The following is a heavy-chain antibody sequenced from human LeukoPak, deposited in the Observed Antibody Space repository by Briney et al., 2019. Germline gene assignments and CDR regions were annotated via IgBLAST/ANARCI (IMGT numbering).Heavy chain of an antibody. V-gene: IGHV5-51*01. CDR2: IYPGDSDT. Sequence: GESLKISCKGSGFSFTNYWIGWVRQMPGKGLEWMGIIYPGDSDTRYSPSFQGQVTISVDKYISTAYLQWSSLKASDTAMYYCARHTNDYGGYGDYWGQGTLVTVSS. CDR3: ARHTNDYGGYGDY. CDR1: GFSFTNYW. D-gene: IGHD4-23*01. J-gene: IGHJ4*02.